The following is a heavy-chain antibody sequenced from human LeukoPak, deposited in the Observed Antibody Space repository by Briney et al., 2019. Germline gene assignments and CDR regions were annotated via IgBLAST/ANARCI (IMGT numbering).Heavy chain of an antibody. V-gene: IGHV4-38-2*01. Sequence: SETLSLTCAVSGYSISSGYYWGWIRQPPGKGLDWIGSIYHSGSTYYNPSLKSRVTISVDTSKNKFSLKLSSVTAADTAVYYCAAGGNPSDFDYWGQGTLVTVSS. CDR1: GYSISSGYY. D-gene: IGHD4-23*01. J-gene: IGHJ4*02. CDR3: AAGGNPSDFDY. CDR2: IYHSGST.